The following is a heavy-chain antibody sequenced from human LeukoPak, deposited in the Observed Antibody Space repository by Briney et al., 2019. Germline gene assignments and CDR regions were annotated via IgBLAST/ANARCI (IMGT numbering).Heavy chain of an antibody. CDR3: ARESYPYSSSWYPFDY. D-gene: IGHD6-13*01. V-gene: IGHV3-9*01. CDR1: GFTFDDYA. CDR2: ISWNSGSI. Sequence: PGRSLRLSCAASGFTFDDYAMHWVRQAPGKGLEWVSGISWNSGSIGYADSVKGRFTISRDNAKNSLYLQMNSLRAEDTALYYCARESYPYSSSWYPFDYWGQGTLVTVSS. J-gene: IGHJ4*02.